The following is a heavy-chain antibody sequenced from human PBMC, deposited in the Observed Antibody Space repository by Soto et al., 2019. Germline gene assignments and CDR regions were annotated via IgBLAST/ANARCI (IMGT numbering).Heavy chain of an antibody. V-gene: IGHV1-18*04. Sequence: GASVKVSCKASGYTFTSYGISWVRQAPGQGLEWMGWISAYNGNTNYAQKLQGRVTMTTDTSTSTAYMELRSLRSDDTAVYYCAREDRYSYGDYYYGMHVWGQGTTVTVSS. D-gene: IGHD5-18*01. J-gene: IGHJ6*02. CDR2: ISAYNGNT. CDR1: GYTFTSYG. CDR3: AREDRYSYGDYYYGMHV.